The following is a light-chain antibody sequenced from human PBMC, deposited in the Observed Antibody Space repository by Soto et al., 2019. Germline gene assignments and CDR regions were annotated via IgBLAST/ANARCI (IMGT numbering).Light chain of an antibody. CDR3: QQYYSYPLT. CDR2: AAS. Sequence: AIRMTQSPSSFSASTGDRVTITCRASQGISSYLAWYQQNPGNAPKLRIYAASTVQSVVPSRVSGSGSGTDYTLTFSCLQSEDFATYYCQQYYSYPLTFGGGTKVEIK. V-gene: IGKV1-8*01. J-gene: IGKJ4*01. CDR1: QGISSY.